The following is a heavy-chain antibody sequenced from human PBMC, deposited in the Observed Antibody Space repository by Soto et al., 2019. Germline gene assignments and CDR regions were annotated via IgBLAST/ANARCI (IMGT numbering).Heavy chain of an antibody. D-gene: IGHD4-4*01. CDR2: ISYTGANQ. V-gene: IGHV3-30-3*01. CDR1: GFTFSTYA. Sequence: QVRLVESGGGAVQPGDSLRLSCDASGFTFSTYALHWVRQAPGKGLEWVAFISYTGANQYYADSVKGRFTVVRENSTRMACLHMTCLQPDESAVYYCARDAFLYSRSAYYDHWGQGTLVTVSS. J-gene: IGHJ4*02. CDR3: ARDAFLYSRSAYYDH.